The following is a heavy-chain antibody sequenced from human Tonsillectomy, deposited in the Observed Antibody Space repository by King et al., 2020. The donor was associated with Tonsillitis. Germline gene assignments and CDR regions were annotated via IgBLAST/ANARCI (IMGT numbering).Heavy chain of an antibody. V-gene: IGHV3-23*01. Sequence: EVQLXESGGGLVQPGGSLTISCAASGFTFSDYAMNWVRQXPGKGLQWVSAIVGGXXTTYYAASVKGRFTVSRDNSKHTLYLQMNSLRAEDXXXYYXAXSXXXSSXXWHSXXWGXXXLVTVS. CDR3: AXSXXXSSXXWHSXX. D-gene: IGHD3-22*01. CDR1: GFTFSDYA. J-gene: IGHJ4*01. CDR2: IVGGXXTT.